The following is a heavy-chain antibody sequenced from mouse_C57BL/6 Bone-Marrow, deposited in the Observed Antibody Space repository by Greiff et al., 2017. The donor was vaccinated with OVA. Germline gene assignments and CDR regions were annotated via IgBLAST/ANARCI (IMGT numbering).Heavy chain of an antibody. D-gene: IGHD1-1*01. J-gene: IGHJ1*03. Sequence: VQLKESGTVLARPGASVKMSCKTSGYTFTSYWMHWVKQRPGQGLEWIGAIYPGNSDTSYNQKFKGKAKLTAVTSASTAYMELSSLTNEDSAVYYCTRPLITTVVAKGYWYFDVWGTGTTVTVSS. CDR1: GYTFTSYW. V-gene: IGHV1-5*01. CDR2: IYPGNSDT. CDR3: TRPLITTVVAKGYWYFDV.